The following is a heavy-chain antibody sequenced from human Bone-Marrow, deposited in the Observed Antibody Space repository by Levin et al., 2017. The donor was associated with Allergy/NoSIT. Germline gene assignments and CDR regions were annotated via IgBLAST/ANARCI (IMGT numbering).Heavy chain of an antibody. V-gene: IGHV3-48*02. J-gene: IGHJ4*02. CDR2: ITSSGDGT. CDR1: GFTFRHYT. Sequence: GESLKISCTASGFTFRHYTMNWVRQAPGKGLEWVSCITSSGDGTYYADSVKGRFTISRDNAKNSLYLQLSRLRDEDTAMYYCARDPARGYYDSSGYSGDHWGQGTLVTVSS. CDR3: ARDPARGYYDSSGYSGDH. D-gene: IGHD3-22*01.